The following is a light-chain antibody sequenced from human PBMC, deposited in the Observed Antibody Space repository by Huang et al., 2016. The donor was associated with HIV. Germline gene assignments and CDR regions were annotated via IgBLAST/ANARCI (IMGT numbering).Light chain of an antibody. CDR3: QQRSNWPPAT. V-gene: IGKV3-11*01. Sequence: EIVLTQSPATLSLSPGERATLSCSASQNVSSYLAWYQHKPGQAHRLLIYDAANRATGIPARFSGSGSGTDFTLTISSLEPEDFAVYYCQQRSNWPPATFGQGTRLEIK. CDR2: DAA. J-gene: IGKJ5*01. CDR1: QNVSSY.